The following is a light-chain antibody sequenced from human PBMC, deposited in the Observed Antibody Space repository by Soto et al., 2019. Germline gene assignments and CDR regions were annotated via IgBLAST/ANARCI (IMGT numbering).Light chain of an antibody. CDR2: RNN. J-gene: IGLJ2*01. CDR3: AAWDDSLVV. Sequence: QSVLTQPPSASGTPGQRVTISCSGSSSNIGSNYVYWYQQLPGTAPKLLIYRNNQRPSGVPDRFSGSKSGTSASLAISGLRSEDEADYYCAAWDDSLVVFGGGTQLTVL. V-gene: IGLV1-47*01. CDR1: SSNIGSNY.